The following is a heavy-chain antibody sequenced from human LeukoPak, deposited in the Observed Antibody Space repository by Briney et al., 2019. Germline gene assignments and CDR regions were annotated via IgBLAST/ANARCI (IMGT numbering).Heavy chain of an antibody. CDR3: AKEERDYYGSGSYNV. CDR1: GFMFSSYA. Sequence: AGGSLRLSCAASGFMFSSYAMSWVRQAPGKGLEWVSAISGSGGSTYYADSVKGRFTISRDNSKNTLYLQMNSLRAEDTAVYYCAKEERDYYGSGSYNVWGKGTTVTVSS. V-gene: IGHV3-23*01. D-gene: IGHD3-10*01. CDR2: ISGSGGST. J-gene: IGHJ6*04.